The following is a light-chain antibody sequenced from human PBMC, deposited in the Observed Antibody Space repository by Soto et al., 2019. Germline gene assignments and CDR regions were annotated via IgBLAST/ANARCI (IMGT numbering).Light chain of an antibody. CDR1: SSNIGAGYD. CDR3: CSYAGRRTYV. V-gene: IGLV1-40*01. J-gene: IGLJ1*01. Sequence: QSVLTQPPSVSGAPGQRVTISCTGSSSNIGAGYDVHWYQQRPGTAPKLLIFGNINRPSGVPDRFSGSKSGTSASLAITGLQAEDEGDYYCCSYAGRRTYVFGTGTKVTV. CDR2: GNI.